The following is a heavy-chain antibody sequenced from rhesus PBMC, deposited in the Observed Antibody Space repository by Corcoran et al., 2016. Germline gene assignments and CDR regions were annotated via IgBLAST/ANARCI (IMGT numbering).Heavy chain of an antibody. Sequence: QLQLQESGPGLVKPSATLSVTCAVSGGSISSSYWSWIRRAPGKGLEWIGYIYGSGSSTNYNPSLKSRVTLSGDTSKNQLSRKLSSVTTADTAVDYGARGRQLFRDGGQGVLVTVCS. CDR1: GGSISSSY. J-gene: IGHJ4*01. V-gene: IGHV4-169*01. D-gene: IGHD6-25*01. CDR2: IYGSGSST. CDR3: ARGRQLFRD.